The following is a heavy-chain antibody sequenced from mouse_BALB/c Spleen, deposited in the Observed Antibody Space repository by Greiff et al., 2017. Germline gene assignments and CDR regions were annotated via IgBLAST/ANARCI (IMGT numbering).Heavy chain of an antibody. CDR3: ARSLRRGEYAMDY. J-gene: IGHJ4*01. D-gene: IGHD1-2*01. CDR2: ISSGSSTI. CDR1: GFTFSSFG. V-gene: IGHV5-17*02. Sequence: EVKLVESGGGLVQPGGSRKLSCAASGFTFSSFGMHWVRQAPEKGRVGVAYISSGSSTIYYADTVKGRFTIARDNPKNTLSLQMTSLRSEDTAMYYCARSLRRGEYAMDYWGQGTSVTVSS.